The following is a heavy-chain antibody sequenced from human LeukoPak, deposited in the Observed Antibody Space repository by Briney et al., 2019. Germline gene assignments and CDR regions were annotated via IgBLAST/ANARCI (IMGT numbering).Heavy chain of an antibody. V-gene: IGHV3-74*01. CDR3: VRFRFSGTYFFDY. D-gene: IGHD1-26*01. CDR1: GFTFSGYW. Sequence: PGGSLRLSCAASGFTFSGYWMHWVRQAPGRGLVWVSRVNTDGSGTDNADSVKGRFTISRDNAKNTLYLQMNGLRAEDTAVYYCVRFRFSGTYFFDYWGQGTLVTVSS. CDR2: VNTDGSGT. J-gene: IGHJ4*02.